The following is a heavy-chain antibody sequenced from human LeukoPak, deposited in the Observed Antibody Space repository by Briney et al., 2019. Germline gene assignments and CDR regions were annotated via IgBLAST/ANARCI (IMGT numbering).Heavy chain of an antibody. D-gene: IGHD1-26*01. CDR2: ISDSGDIT. CDR3: AKDRRGGSYYAATLDI. CDR1: GFTFSSHA. J-gene: IGHJ3*02. V-gene: IGHV3-23*01. Sequence: PSGGSLRLSCAASGFTFSSHAMSWVRQAPGKGLEWVSGISDSGDITYYADSVKGRFTISRDNSKNTLYVQMNSLRVEDTAVYFCAKDRRGGSYYAATLDIWGPGTMVTVSS.